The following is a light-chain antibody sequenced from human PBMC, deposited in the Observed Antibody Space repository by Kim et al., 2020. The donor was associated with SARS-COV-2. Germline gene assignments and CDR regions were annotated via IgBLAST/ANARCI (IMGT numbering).Light chain of an antibody. CDR3: QQYNSSPHT. CDR1: RDISNY. CDR2: AAS. V-gene: IGKV1-27*01. J-gene: IGKJ2*01. Sequence: APVGDRVPITCRARRDISNYVAWYQQKPGKAPNLLIYAASALEPGVPSRFSGSGSGTDFTLTISSLNPEDVGTYYCQQYNSSPHTFGQGTKVDIK.